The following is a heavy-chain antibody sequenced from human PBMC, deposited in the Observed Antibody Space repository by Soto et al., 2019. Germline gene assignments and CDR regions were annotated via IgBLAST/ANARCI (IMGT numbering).Heavy chain of an antibody. CDR1: ELAFSSYG. Sequence: PGVSLRLSCAASELAFSSYGMHWVRQAPGKGLEWVSLISYDASNKYYADSVKGRFTISRDNSKNTLYLQMNSLRTDDTAVYYCGTYGSIFDHWGQGTLVTVSS. D-gene: IGHD3-10*01. CDR2: ISYDASNK. V-gene: IGHV3-30*03. CDR3: GTYGSIFDH. J-gene: IGHJ4*02.